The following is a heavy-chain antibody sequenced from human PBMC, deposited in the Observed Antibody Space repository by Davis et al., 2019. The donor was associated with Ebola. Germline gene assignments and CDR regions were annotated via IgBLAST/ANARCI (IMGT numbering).Heavy chain of an antibody. Sequence: GESLKISCAASGFTFSSYGMHWVRQAPGKGLEWVAVISYDGSNKYYADSVKGRFTISRDNTKNTLFLRMNSLRAEDTAVYYCATGTDFDYWGQGTLVTVSS. D-gene: IGHD1-1*01. CDR3: ATGTDFDY. J-gene: IGHJ4*02. V-gene: IGHV3-30*03. CDR1: GFTFSSYG. CDR2: ISYDGSNK.